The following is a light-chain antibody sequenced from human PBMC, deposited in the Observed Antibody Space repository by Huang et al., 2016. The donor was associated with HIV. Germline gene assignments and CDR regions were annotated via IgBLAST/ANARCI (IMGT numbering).Light chain of an antibody. CDR3: QQYHNWPYT. CDR2: GAS. Sequence: EIIMTQSPATLSLSPGEGASLSCRANQRVATNLAWYLHRPGQSPRILIFGASTRASGLPGRFSGSGSGTQVTLTVSGLQSEDFAVYYCQQYHNWPYTFGQGTKLE. V-gene: IGKV3-15*01. J-gene: IGKJ2*01. CDR1: QRVATN.